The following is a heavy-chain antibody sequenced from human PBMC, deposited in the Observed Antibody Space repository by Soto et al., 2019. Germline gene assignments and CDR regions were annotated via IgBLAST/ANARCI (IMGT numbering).Heavy chain of an antibody. D-gene: IGHD3-22*01. CDR1: GFTFSSYG. CDR3: AKIGDSSGYYYYFEY. CDR2: ISCDGSNK. J-gene: IGHJ4*02. Sequence: GGSLRLSCAASGFTFSSYGMHWVRQAPGKGLEWVAVISCDGSNKYYADSVKGRFTISRDNSKNTLYLQMNSLRGEDTAVYYCAKIGDSSGYYYYFEYWGQGTLVTVSS. V-gene: IGHV3-30*18.